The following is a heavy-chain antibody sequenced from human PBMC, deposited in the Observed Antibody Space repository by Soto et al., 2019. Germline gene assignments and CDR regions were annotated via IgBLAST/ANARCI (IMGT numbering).Heavy chain of an antibody. D-gene: IGHD3-3*01. CDR2: IDPSDSYT. V-gene: IGHV5-10-1*01. Sequence: LGESLKISCKGSGYSFTSYWISWVRQMPGKGLEWMGRIDPSDSYTNYSPSFQGHVTISADKSISTAYLQWSSLKASDTAMYYCAALRFLDYGAFDIWGQGTMVTVSS. J-gene: IGHJ3*02. CDR3: AALRFLDYGAFDI. CDR1: GYSFTSYW.